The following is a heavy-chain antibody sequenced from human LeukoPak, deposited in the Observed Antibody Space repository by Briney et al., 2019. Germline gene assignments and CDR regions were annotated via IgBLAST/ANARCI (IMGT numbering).Heavy chain of an antibody. V-gene: IGHV3-30*18. CDR3: AKDRRSSSWYDYYYYMDV. D-gene: IGHD6-13*01. CDR2: ISYDGSNK. J-gene: IGHJ6*03. CDR1: GFTFSSYG. Sequence: GGSLRLPCAASGFTFSSYGMHWVRQAPGKGLEWVAVISYDGSNKYYADSVKGRFTISRDNSKNTLYLQMNSLRAEDTAVYYCAKDRRSSSWYDYYYYMDVWGKGTTVTVSS.